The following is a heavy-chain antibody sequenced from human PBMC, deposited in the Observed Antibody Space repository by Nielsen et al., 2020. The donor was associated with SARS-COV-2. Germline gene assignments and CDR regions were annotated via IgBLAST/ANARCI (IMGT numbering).Heavy chain of an antibody. CDR1: GFTFSSYG. Sequence: GESLKISCAASGFTFSSYGMHWVRQAPGKGLEWVAVISYDGSNKYYADSVKGRFTISRDNSKNTLYLQMNSLRAEDTAVYYCASSRGSYLVGFDYWGQGTLVTVSS. J-gene: IGHJ4*02. CDR2: ISYDGSNK. CDR3: ASSRGSYLVGFDY. V-gene: IGHV3-30*03. D-gene: IGHD1-26*01.